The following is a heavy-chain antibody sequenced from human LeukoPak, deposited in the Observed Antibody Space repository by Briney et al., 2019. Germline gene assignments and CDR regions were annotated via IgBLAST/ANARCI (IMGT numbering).Heavy chain of an antibody. CDR3: ARGYYDFWSGYALYYYYMDV. CDR1: GYTFTSYY. J-gene: IGHJ6*03. D-gene: IGHD3-3*01. V-gene: IGHV1-46*01. CDR2: INPSGGST. Sequence: ASVKVSCKASGYTFTSYYMHWVRQAPGQGLEWMGIINPSGGSTSYAQKFQGRVTMTRDTSTSTVYMELSSLRSEDTAVYYCARGYYDFWSGYALYYYYMDVWGKGTTVTVSS.